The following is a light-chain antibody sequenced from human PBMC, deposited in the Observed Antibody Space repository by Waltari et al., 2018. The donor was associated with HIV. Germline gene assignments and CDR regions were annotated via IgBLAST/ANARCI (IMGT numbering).Light chain of an antibody. Sequence: EIVLTQSPGTLSLSPGERATISCRASQSVSSSYLAWYQQTPGQAPRLLISGASSRATGIPDRFSGSGSGTDFTLTISRLEPEDFAVYYCQQYGSSPRTFGQGTKVEIK. CDR2: GAS. V-gene: IGKV3-20*01. CDR1: QSVSSSY. CDR3: QQYGSSPRT. J-gene: IGKJ1*01.